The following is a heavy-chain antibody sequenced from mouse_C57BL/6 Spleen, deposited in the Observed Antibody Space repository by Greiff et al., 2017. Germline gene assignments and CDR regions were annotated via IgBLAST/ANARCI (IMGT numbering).Heavy chain of an antibody. CDR3: ARYGNDAMDY. Sequence: VQLQQSGPELVKPGASVKISCKASGYTFTDYYMNWVKQSHGKSLEWIGDINPNNGGTSYNQKFKGKATLTVDKSSSTAYMELRSLTSEDSAVYYCARYGNDAMDYWGQGTSVTVSS. J-gene: IGHJ4*01. CDR1: GYTFTDYY. CDR2: INPNNGGT. V-gene: IGHV1-26*01. D-gene: IGHD2-1*01.